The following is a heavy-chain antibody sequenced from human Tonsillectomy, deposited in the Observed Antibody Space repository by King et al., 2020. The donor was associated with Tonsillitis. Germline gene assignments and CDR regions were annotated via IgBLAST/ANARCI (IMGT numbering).Heavy chain of an antibody. Sequence: DQLVQSGPEVKKPGASVKVSCKASGYTFTTYGISWVRQAPGQGLEWMGWISTYNGNTNYAQKLQGRVTMTTDTSTSTAYMELRSLTSDDTAVYYCARDGRDYVLFEGWKYWGQGTLVTVSS. CDR1: GYTFTTYG. V-gene: IGHV1-18*04. CDR3: ARDGRDYVLFEGWKY. CDR2: ISTYNGNT. D-gene: IGHD4-17*01. J-gene: IGHJ4*02.